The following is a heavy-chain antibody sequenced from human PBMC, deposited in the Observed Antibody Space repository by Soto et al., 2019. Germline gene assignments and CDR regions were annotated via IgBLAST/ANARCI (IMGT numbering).Heavy chain of an antibody. J-gene: IGHJ3*02. CDR2: INAGNGNT. V-gene: IGHV1-3*01. Sequence: QVQLVQSGAEVKKPGASVKVSCKASGYTFTSYAMHWARQAPGQRLEWMGWINAGNGNTKYSQKFQGRVTITRDTSASTAYMELSSLRSEDTAVYYCARASASDAFDIWGQGTMVTVSS. D-gene: IGHD2-15*01. CDR1: GYTFTSYA. CDR3: ARASASDAFDI.